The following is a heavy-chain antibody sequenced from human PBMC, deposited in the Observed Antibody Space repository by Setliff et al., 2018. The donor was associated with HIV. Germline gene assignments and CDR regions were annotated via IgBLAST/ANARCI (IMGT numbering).Heavy chain of an antibody. CDR1: GFTFSDYA. D-gene: IGHD3-10*02. Sequence: LRLSCAASGFTFSDYAMGWVRQAPGKGLEWVSTVGAVGGPTHYAESVKGRFTISKDNSKNALYLQMSSLRDEDTAVYYCAKVFVFGIDAFDIWGQGTMVTVSS. J-gene: IGHJ3*02. V-gene: IGHV3-23*01. CDR2: VGAVGGPT. CDR3: AKVFVFGIDAFDI.